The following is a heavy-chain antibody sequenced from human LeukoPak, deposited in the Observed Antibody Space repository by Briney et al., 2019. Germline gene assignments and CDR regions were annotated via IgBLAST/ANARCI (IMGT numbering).Heavy chain of an antibody. J-gene: IGHJ6*02. CDR2: IRSSATYI. Sequence: GGSLRLSCAASGFTFSDYNMNWVRQAPGKGLEWVSSIRSSATYIYYADSVKGRFTISRDNAKTSLSLQMNSLRAEDTAVYYCARILVVPAANYYYSYGMDVWGQGTTVTVSS. D-gene: IGHD2-2*01. V-gene: IGHV3-21*06. CDR1: GFTFSDYN. CDR3: ARILVVPAANYYYSYGMDV.